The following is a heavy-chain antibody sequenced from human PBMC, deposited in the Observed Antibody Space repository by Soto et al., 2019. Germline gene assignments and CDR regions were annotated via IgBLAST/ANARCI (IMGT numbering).Heavy chain of an antibody. CDR3: ARDFFDSSDYTTNWFDP. Sequence: SETLSLTCAVNGGSFSVYYWSWIRQPPGRGLEWVGEINHSGSTNYNPSLKSRVTMSVDTSKNQFSLKLTSVTAADAALYYCARDFFDSSDYTTNWFDPWDQGTLVTVSS. J-gene: IGHJ5*02. CDR2: INHSGST. V-gene: IGHV4-34*01. D-gene: IGHD3-22*01. CDR1: GGSFSVYY.